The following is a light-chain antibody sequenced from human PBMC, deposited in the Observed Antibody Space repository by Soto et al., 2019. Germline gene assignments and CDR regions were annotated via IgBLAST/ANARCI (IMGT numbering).Light chain of an antibody. CDR2: EVT. Sequence: QSVLTQPASVSGSPGQSITISCTGTSSDVGAYIYVSWYQHHPGKAPKVMIYEVTNRPSGVSDRFSGSKSGNTASLTISGLQAEDEADYYCRSYTRSSTCVFGTGTKVTVL. CDR1: SSDVGAYIY. V-gene: IGLV2-14*01. CDR3: RSYTRSSTCV. J-gene: IGLJ1*01.